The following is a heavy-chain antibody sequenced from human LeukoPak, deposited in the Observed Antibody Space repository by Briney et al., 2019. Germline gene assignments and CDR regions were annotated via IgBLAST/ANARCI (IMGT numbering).Heavy chain of an antibody. CDR3: AKLWLATHDFDY. V-gene: IGHV3-30*18. D-gene: IGHD6-19*01. J-gene: IGHJ4*02. CDR2: ISYDGSNK. Sequence: GMHWVXQAXXXXLXWVAVISYDGSNKYYADSVKGRFTISRDNSKNTLYLQMNSLRAEDTAVYYCAKLWLATHDFDYWGQGTLVTVSS.